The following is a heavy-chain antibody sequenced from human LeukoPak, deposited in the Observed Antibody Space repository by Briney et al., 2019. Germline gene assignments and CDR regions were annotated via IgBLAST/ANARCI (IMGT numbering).Heavy chain of an antibody. Sequence: SETLSLTCTVSGGSISSSAYYWGWISQPPGKGLEWIGSIYYSGTTYYNPSLKSRDTISVDTSKNHFSLKLSSVTAADTAVYYCARLISSTGNFDYWGQGTLVTVSS. D-gene: IGHD1-14*01. CDR3: ARLISSTGNFDY. CDR2: IYYSGTT. V-gene: IGHV4-39*02. J-gene: IGHJ4*02. CDR1: GGSISSSAYY.